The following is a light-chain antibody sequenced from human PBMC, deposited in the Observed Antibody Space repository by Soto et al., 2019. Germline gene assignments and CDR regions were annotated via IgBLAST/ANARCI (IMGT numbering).Light chain of an antibody. V-gene: IGLV2-8*01. CDR1: SSDVGGYNY. J-gene: IGLJ3*02. Sequence: QSALTQPPSASGSPGQSVTISCTGTSSDVGGYNYVSWYQQHPGKAPKLMIYEVNNRPSGVPDRFSGSKSGITASLTVSGLQADDEADYYCGAHAGSNTWVFGGGTKLTVL. CDR2: EVN. CDR3: GAHAGSNTWV.